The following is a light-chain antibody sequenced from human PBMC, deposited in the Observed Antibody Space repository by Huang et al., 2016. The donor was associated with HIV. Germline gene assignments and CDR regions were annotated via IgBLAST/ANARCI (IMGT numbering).Light chain of an antibody. J-gene: IGKJ5*01. CDR1: QRVSSN. CDR3: QQYNNWPPIT. Sequence: EIVMTQSPVTLSVSPGERATLSCRASQRVSSNLAWYQQKPGQAPRLLISGASTRATGVTARFSGSGSGTEFTLTISSLQSEDFALYYCQQYNNWPPITFGQGTRLEIK. CDR2: GAS. V-gene: IGKV3-15*01.